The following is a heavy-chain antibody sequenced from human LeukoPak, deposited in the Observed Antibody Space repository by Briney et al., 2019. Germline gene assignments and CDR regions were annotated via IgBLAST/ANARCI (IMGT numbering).Heavy chain of an antibody. CDR2: INHSGST. D-gene: IGHD3-10*01. CDR1: GGSFSGYY. CDR3: VRRARSGSYYIPGGYYYYMDV. J-gene: IGHJ6*03. V-gene: IGHV4-34*01. Sequence: SETLSLTCAVYGGSFSGYYWSWIRQPPGKGLEWIGEINHSGSTNYNPSLKSRVTISVDTSKNQFSLKLSSVTAADTAVYYCVRRARSGSYYIPGGYYYYMDVWGKGTTVTISS.